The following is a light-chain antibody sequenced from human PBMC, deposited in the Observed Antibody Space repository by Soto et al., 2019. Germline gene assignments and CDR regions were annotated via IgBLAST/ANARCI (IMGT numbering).Light chain of an antibody. CDR2: EVS. Sequence: QSVLTQPASVSGSPGQSITISCTGSTSDVGAYNYVSWYKHHPGQAPQLMIYEVSNRPSGVSNRFSGSKSGNTASLTISGLQAEDEGDYYCSSKTSSSSPFVFGTGTKVTVL. V-gene: IGLV2-14*01. J-gene: IGLJ1*01. CDR1: TSDVGAYNY. CDR3: SSKTSSSSPFV.